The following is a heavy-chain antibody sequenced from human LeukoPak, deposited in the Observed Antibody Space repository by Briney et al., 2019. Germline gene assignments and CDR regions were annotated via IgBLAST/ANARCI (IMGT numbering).Heavy chain of an antibody. D-gene: IGHD3-10*01. CDR2: IIPIFGTA. CDR3: ARGYYYGSGSYPPLDY. V-gene: IGHV1-69*13. J-gene: IGHJ4*02. CDR1: GGTFSSYA. Sequence: ASVKVSCKASGGTFSSYAISWVRQAPGQGLEWMGRIIPIFGTANYAQKFQGRVTITADESTSTAYMELSSLRSEDTAVYYCARGYYYGSGSYPPLDYWGQGTLVTVSS.